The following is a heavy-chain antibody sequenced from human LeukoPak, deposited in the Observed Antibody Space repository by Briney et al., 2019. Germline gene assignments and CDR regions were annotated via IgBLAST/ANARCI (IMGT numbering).Heavy chain of an antibody. Sequence: ASVKVSCKASGYTFTSYGISWVRQAPGQGLEWMGWISAYNGNTNYAQKFQGRVTLTRDMSTSTDYLELSSLRSEDTAVYYCARDNSVRDEAWWFNPWGQGNLVTVSS. CDR3: ARDNSVRDEAWWFNP. CDR2: ISAYNGNT. J-gene: IGHJ5*02. V-gene: IGHV1-18*01. D-gene: IGHD5-24*01. CDR1: GYTFTSYG.